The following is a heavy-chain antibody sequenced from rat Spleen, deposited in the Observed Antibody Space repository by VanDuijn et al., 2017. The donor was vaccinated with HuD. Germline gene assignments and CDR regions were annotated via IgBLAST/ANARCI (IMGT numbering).Heavy chain of an antibody. V-gene: IGHV5-29*01. CDR3: GRHAGYYSGDYVMDA. D-gene: IGHD1-1*01. CDR1: GFPFSNYG. CDR2: INYDSTST. J-gene: IGHJ4*01. Sequence: EVQLVESGGGLVQPGRSLKLSCAASGFPFSNYGMAWVRQAPTKGLEWVATINYDSTSTYYRDSVKGRFTISRDKAKSTLYLQMDSLRSEDTATYYCGRHAGYYSGDYVMDAWGQGASVTVSS.